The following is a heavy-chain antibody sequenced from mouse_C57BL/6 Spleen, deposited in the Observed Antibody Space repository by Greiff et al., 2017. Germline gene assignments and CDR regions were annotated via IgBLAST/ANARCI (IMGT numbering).Heavy chain of an antibody. CDR2: ISSGGSYT. J-gene: IGHJ4*01. V-gene: IGHV5-6*01. CDR1: GFTFSSYG. D-gene: IGHD2-3*01. Sequence: EVQGVESGGDLVKPGGSLKLSCAASGFTFSSYGMSWVRQTPDKRLEWVATISSGGSYTYYPDSVKGRFTISRDNAKNTLYLQMSSLKSEDTAMYYCARHEDGYQPAYAMDYWGQGASVTVSS. CDR3: ARHEDGYQPAYAMDY.